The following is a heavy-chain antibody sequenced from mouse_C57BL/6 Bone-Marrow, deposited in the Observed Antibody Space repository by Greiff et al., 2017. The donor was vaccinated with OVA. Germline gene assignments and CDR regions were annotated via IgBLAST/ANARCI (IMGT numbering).Heavy chain of an antibody. CDR2: IYPGSGST. CDR1: GYTFTSYW. CDR3: AREGDYYGSSIAY. D-gene: IGHD1-1*01. V-gene: IGHV1-55*01. Sequence: VKLQQPGAELVKPGASVKMSCKASGYTFTSYWITWVKQRPGQGLEWIGDIYPGSGSTNYNEKFKSKATLTVDTSSSTAYMQLSSLTSEDSAVYYCAREGDYYGSSIAYWGQGTLVTVSA. J-gene: IGHJ3*01.